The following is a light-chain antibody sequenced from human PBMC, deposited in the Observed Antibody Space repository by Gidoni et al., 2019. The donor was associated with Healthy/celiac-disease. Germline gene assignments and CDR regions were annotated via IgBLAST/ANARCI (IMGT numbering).Light chain of an antibody. V-gene: IGLV3-19*01. CDR3: NSRDSSGNPYVV. CDR1: RLRSYY. J-gene: IGLJ2*01. Sequence: SSELTQDPAVSVALGQTVRITCQGDRLRSYYASWYQQKPGQAPVLVIYGKNNRPSGIPDRFSGSSSGNTASLTITGAQAEDEADYYWNSRDSSGNPYVVFGGGTKLTVL. CDR2: GKN.